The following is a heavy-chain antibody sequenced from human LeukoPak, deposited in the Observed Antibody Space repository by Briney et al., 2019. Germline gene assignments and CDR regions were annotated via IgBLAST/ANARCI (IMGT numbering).Heavy chain of an antibody. V-gene: IGHV3-23*01. CDR2: ISGSGGST. Sequence: PGGSLRLSCAASGFTFSSYAMSWVRQAPGKGLEWVSAISGSGGSTYYADSVKGRFTISRDNSKNTLYLQMNSLRAEDTALYYCAKDVIHDGDYRLFDYWGQGTLVTVSS. D-gene: IGHD4-17*01. J-gene: IGHJ4*02. CDR3: AKDVIHDGDYRLFDY. CDR1: GFTFSSYA.